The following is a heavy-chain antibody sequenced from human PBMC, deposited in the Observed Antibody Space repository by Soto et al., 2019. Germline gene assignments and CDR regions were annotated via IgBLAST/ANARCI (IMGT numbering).Heavy chain of an antibody. CDR3: ARTGSGYYLGQD. J-gene: IGHJ4*02. CDR1: GGSISSGGYY. CDR2: IYYSGST. D-gene: IGHD3-22*01. V-gene: IGHV4-31*03. Sequence: QVQLQESGPGLVKPSQTLSLTCTVSGGSISSGGYYWSWIRQHPGKGLEWIGYIYYSGSTYYNPPLKSRVTISVDTSKNQFSLKLSSVTSADTAVYYCARTGSGYYLGQDWGQGTLVTVSS.